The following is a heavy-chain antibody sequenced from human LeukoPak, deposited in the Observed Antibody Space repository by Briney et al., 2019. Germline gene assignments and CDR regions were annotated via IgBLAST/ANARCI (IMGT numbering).Heavy chain of an antibody. Sequence: GGSLRLSCAASGFTFSSYGMHWVRQAPGKGLEWVAVISYDGSNKYYADSVKGRFTISRDNSKNTLYLRMNSLRAEDTAVYYCAKDRQIDILTGPVDYWGQGTLVTVSS. CDR3: AKDRQIDILTGPVDY. V-gene: IGHV3-30*18. D-gene: IGHD3-9*01. CDR1: GFTFSSYG. J-gene: IGHJ4*02. CDR2: ISYDGSNK.